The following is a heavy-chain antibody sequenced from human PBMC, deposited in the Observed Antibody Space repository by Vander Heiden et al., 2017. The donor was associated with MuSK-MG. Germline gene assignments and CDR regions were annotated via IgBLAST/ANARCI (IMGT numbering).Heavy chain of an antibody. J-gene: IGHJ6*03. CDR3: ASTTVVSDYYYMDV. CDR2: IYHSGST. V-gene: IGHV4-38-2*02. Sequence: QVQLQESGPGLVKPSETLSLTCTVSGYSISSGYYWGWSRQPQGKGLEWIGSIYHSGSTYYNPSLKSRVTISVDTSKNQFSLKLSSVTAADTAVYYCASTTVVSDYYYMDVWGQGTTVTVSS. CDR1: GYSISSGYY. D-gene: IGHD4-17*01.